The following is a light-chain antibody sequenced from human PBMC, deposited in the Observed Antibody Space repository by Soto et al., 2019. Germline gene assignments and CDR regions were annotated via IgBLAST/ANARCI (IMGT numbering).Light chain of an antibody. CDR3: LQDINYPWT. Sequence: DIQMTQSPSTLSASVGDRVTITCRASQSINIWLAWYQEKPGRAPELLIFQASSLMSGVPPRFSGSGSGTDFTPAISSLQPEDSATYYCLQDINYPWTFGQGTKVDIK. J-gene: IGKJ1*01. CDR1: QSINIW. V-gene: IGKV1-5*03. CDR2: QAS.